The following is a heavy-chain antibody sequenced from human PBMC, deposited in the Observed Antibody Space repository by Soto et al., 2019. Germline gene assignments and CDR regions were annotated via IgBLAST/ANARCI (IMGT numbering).Heavy chain of an antibody. CDR2: ISSSSSYI. CDR3: ARDTYANDAFDI. J-gene: IGHJ3*02. V-gene: IGHV3-21*01. CDR1: GFNFSSYS. Sequence: GGSLRLSCAASGFNFSSYSMNWVRQAPGKGLEWVSSISSSSSYIYYADSVKGRFTISRDNAKNSLYLQMNSLRAEDTAVYYCARDTYANDAFDIWSQGTMVTVSS. D-gene: IGHD4-17*01.